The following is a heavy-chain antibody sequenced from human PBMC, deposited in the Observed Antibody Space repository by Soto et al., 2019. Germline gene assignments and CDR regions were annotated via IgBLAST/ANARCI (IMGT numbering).Heavy chain of an antibody. V-gene: IGHV4-39*01. Sequence: SETLSLPCTVSSGSISSSSYYWGWIRQPPGKGLEWIGSIYYSGSTYYNPSLKSRVTISVDTSKNQFSLKLSSVTAADTAVYYCARHGYYYYYMGVWGKGTTVTVSS. CDR3: ARHGYYYYYMGV. CDR1: SGSISSSSYY. CDR2: IYYSGST. J-gene: IGHJ6*03.